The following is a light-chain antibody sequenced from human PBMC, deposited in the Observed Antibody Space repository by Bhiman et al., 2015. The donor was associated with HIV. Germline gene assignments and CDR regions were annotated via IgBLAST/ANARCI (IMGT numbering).Light chain of an antibody. J-gene: IGLJ1*01. V-gene: IGLV2-14*01. Sequence: QSALTQPRSVSASPGQSVTISCTGTSSDVGGYNYVSWYQQHPGKAPKLMIYDVSNRPSGVSNRFSGSKSGNTASLTISGLQAEDEADYYCSSYISSSTYVFGTGTRVTVL. CDR3: SSYISSSTYV. CDR2: DVS. CDR1: SSDVGGYNY.